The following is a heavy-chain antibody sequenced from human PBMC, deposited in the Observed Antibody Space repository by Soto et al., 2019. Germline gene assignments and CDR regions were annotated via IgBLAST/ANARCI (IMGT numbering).Heavy chain of an antibody. D-gene: IGHD2-8*01. J-gene: IGHJ6*02. V-gene: IGHV4-30-4*01. CDR2: IFYSGST. CDR1: GASISSGDYY. Sequence: QVQLQESGPGLVKPSQTLSLTCTVSGASISSGDYYWSWIRQPPGKGLEWIGYIFYSGSTYYNPSLKSRVTTSVDTSKNQFSLKLSSVSAADTAVYYCARAMYCSKGVCLLYDHYGMDVWGQGTTVTVS. CDR3: ARAMYCSKGVCLLYDHYGMDV.